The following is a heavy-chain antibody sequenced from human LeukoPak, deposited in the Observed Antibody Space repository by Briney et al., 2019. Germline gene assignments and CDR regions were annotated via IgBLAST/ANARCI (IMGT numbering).Heavy chain of an antibody. CDR1: GFTFSSYD. D-gene: IGHD2-2*01. J-gene: IGHJ6*02. Sequence: PGGSLRLSYAASGFTFSSYDMHWVRQATGKGLEWVSAIGTAGDTYYPGSVKGRFTISRENAKNSLYLQMNSLRAEDTAVYYCAREFAAADYYYGMDVWGQGTTVTVSS. CDR2: IGTAGDT. V-gene: IGHV3-13*01. CDR3: AREFAAADYYYGMDV.